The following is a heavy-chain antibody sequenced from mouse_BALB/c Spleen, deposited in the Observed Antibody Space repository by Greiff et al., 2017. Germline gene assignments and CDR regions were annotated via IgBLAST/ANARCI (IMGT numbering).Heavy chain of an antibody. D-gene: IGHD1-2*01. Sequence: DVMLVESGGGLVQPGGSRKLSCAASGFTFSSFGMHWVRQAPEKGLEWVAYISSGSSTIYYADTVKGRFTISRDNPKNTLFLQMTSLRSEDTAMYYCARGHYITTATVDYFDYWGQGTTLTVSS. J-gene: IGHJ2*01. CDR2: ISSGSSTI. CDR3: ARGHYITTATVDYFDY. CDR1: GFTFSSFG. V-gene: IGHV5-17*02.